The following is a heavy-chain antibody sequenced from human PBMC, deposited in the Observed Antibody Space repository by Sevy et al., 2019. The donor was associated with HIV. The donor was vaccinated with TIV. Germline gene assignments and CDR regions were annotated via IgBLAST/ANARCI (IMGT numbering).Heavy chain of an antibody. V-gene: IGHV3-72*01. D-gene: IGHD6-13*01. CDR3: ATHAGIAAAGRVFDY. CDR2: IRNKADSYTT. J-gene: IGHJ4*01. Sequence: GGSLRLSCAASGFTFSDHYMEWVRQAPGKGLEWVGRIRNKADSYTTKYAASVKGRFTISRDDSKNSLYLLMNSLKTEDTAVYYCATHAGIAAAGRVFDYWGHGTLVTVS. CDR1: GFTFSDHY.